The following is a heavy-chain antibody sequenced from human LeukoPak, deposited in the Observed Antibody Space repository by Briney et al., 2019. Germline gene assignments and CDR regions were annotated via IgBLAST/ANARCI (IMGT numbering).Heavy chain of an antibody. CDR3: ARDQDIVVVVAATYGMDV. V-gene: IGHV1-2*06. J-gene: IGHJ6*02. CDR2: INPNSGGT. Sequence: ASVKVSCKASGYTFTGYYIRWVRQAPGQGLEWMGRINPNSGGTNYAQKFQGRVTMTRDTSISTAYMELSRLRSDDTAVYYCARDQDIVVVVAATYGMDVWGQGTTVTVSS. D-gene: IGHD2-15*01. CDR1: GYTFTGYY.